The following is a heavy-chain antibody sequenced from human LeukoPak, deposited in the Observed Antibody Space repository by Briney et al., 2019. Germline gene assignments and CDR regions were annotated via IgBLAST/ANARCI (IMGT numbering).Heavy chain of an antibody. CDR3: ARVGYCSSTSCYGTFDY. Sequence: ASVKVSCKASGGTFSSYAISWVRQAPGQGLEWMGGIIPIFGTANYAQKFQGRVTITADESTSTAYMELSSLRSEDTAVYYCARVGYCSSTSCYGTFDYWGQGTLVTVSS. V-gene: IGHV1-69*13. CDR1: GGTFSSYA. CDR2: IIPIFGTA. D-gene: IGHD2-2*01. J-gene: IGHJ4*02.